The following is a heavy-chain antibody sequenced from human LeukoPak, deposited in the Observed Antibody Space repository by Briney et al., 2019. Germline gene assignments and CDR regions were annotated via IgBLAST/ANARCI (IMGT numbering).Heavy chain of an antibody. CDR3: AKDRSTYYYDSSGYYPDAFDI. Sequence: GGSLRLSCAASGFSFGSYGIHWVRQAPGKGLEWVAVISYDGSNKYYADSVKGRFTISRDNSKNTLYLQMNSLRAEDTAVYYCAKDRSTYYYDSSGYYPDAFDIWGQGTMVTVSS. V-gene: IGHV3-30*18. J-gene: IGHJ3*02. D-gene: IGHD3-22*01. CDR1: GFSFGSYG. CDR2: ISYDGSNK.